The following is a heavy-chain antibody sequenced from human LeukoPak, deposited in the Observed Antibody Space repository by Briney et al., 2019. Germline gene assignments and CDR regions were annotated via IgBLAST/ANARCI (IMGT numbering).Heavy chain of an antibody. J-gene: IGHJ4*02. D-gene: IGHD5-18*01. CDR3: ARRRGYSYGYRPFDY. V-gene: IGHV4-34*01. CDR2: INHSGST. CDR1: VGSFSGYY. Sequence: SETLSLTCAVYVGSFSGYYWSWIRQPPGKGLEWIGEINHSGSTNYNPSLKSRVTISVDTSKNQFSLKLSSVTAADTAVYYCARRRGYSYGYRPFDYWGQGTLVTVSS.